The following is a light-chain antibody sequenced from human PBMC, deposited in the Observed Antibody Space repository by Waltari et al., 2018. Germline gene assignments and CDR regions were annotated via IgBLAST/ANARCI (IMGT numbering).Light chain of an antibody. CDR1: SSDVGGYNY. CDR2: DVT. J-gene: IGLJ2*01. CDR3: CSYAGTYTPL. V-gene: IGLV2-11*01. Sequence: QSAPTQPRSVSGSPGQSVAISCTGTSSDVGGYNYVSCYQQYPGTAPKLIIYDVTKRPSGVPDRFSGSKSGNTASLTISGLQAEDEADYYCCSYAGTYTPLFGGGTKLTVL.